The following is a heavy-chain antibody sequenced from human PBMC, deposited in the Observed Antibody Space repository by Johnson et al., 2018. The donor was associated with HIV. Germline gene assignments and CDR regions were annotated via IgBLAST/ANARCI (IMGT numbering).Heavy chain of an antibody. CDR2: IAADGSND. CDR3: AREKGMTTIRDAFDI. V-gene: IGHV3-30*03. J-gene: IGHJ3*02. Sequence: QVQLVESGGGVVQPGRSLRLSCAASGFIFSSYGMHWVRQAPGKGLEWVAVIAADGSNDFYADSVKGRFTISRDNSKNTLYLQMNSLRPEDTAVYFCAREKGMTTIRDAFDIWGQGTMGTVSS. CDR1: GFIFSSYG. D-gene: IGHD5-24*01.